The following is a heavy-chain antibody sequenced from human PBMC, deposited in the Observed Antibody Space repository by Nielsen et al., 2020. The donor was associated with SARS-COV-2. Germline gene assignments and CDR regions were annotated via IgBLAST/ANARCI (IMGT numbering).Heavy chain of an antibody. V-gene: IGHV4-59*12. J-gene: IGHJ6*02. Sequence: WIRQPPGKGLEWIGYIYYSGSTNYNPSLKSRVTISVDTSKNQFSLKLSSVTAADTAVYYCARGHGGLSHFFYYYYYGMDVWGQGTTVTVSS. CDR2: IYYSGST. D-gene: IGHD2-15*01. CDR3: ARGHGGLSHFFYYYYYGMDV.